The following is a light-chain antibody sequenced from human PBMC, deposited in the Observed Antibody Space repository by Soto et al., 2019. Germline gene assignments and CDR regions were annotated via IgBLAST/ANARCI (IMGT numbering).Light chain of an antibody. V-gene: IGLV2-8*01. Sequence: QSVLTQPPSASGSPGQSVTISCTGTSSDVGGYNFVSWYQHHPGKAPKLMIYEVSKRPSGVPDRFSGSKSDNTASLTVSGLQAEDEADYFCSSYAGSNNWVFGGGTQLTVL. CDR2: EVS. CDR1: SSDVGGYNF. CDR3: SSYAGSNNWV. J-gene: IGLJ3*02.